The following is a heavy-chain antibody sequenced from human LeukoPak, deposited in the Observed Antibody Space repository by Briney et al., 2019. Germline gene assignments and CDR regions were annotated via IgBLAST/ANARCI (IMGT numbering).Heavy chain of an antibody. V-gene: IGHV3-53*01. CDR1: GFTVSSDY. J-gene: IGHJ2*01. Sequence: GGSLRLSCAASGFTVSSDYMSWVRQAPGKGLEWVSLIYSGGVTYYADSVKGRFIISRDNSKNTLFLQMNSLRAEDTAVYYCARAPSGWSDYWYFDLWGRGTLVTVSS. CDR2: IYSGGVT. D-gene: IGHD6-19*01. CDR3: ARAPSGWSDYWYFDL.